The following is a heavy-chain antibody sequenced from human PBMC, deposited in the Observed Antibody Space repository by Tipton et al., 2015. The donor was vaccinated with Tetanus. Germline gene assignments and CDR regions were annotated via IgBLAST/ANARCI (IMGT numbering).Heavy chain of an antibody. J-gene: IGHJ4*02. CDR1: GFTVSSNY. V-gene: IGHV3-66*01. Sequence: SLRLSCAASGFTVSSNYMSRVRQAPGKGLEWVSVIYSGGSTYYADSVKGRFTISRDNSKNTLYLQMNSLRAEDTAVYYCATSYSNYGYDYWGQGTLVTVSS. CDR2: IYSGGST. D-gene: IGHD4-11*01. CDR3: ATSYSNYGYDY.